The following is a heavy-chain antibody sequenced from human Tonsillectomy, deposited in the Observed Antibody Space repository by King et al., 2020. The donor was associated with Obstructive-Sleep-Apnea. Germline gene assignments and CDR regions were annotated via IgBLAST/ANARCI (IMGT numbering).Heavy chain of an antibody. J-gene: IGHJ6*02. CDR2: IRTKANSYAT. CDR1: GFTFSGSA. Sequence: EVQLVESGGGLVQPGGSLKLSCAASGFTFSGSAMLWVRQASGKGLEWVGRIRTKANSYATAYAASVKGRFTISRDDSKNTAYLQMNSLKTEDTAVYYCSRLRGFGDDDYYYGMDVWGQGTTVTVSS. CDR3: SRLRGFGDDDYYYGMDV. D-gene: IGHD3-10*01. V-gene: IGHV3-73*01.